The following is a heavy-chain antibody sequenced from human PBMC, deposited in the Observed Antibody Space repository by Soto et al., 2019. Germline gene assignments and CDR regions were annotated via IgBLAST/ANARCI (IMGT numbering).Heavy chain of an antibody. V-gene: IGHV1-2*04. D-gene: IGHD1-1*01. CDR2: INPNNGGT. CDR1: GYTFTDYY. J-gene: IGHJ4*02. Sequence: QVQLVQSGADLKKPGASVKVSCKASGYTFTDYYMHWVRQAPGQGLEWMGWINPNNGGTSYAQKFEGWVTMTRDTSISTAYMEVRRLTSDDTAVYYCARGSPTTKPFDYWGQGTLVNVSS. CDR3: ARGSPTTKPFDY.